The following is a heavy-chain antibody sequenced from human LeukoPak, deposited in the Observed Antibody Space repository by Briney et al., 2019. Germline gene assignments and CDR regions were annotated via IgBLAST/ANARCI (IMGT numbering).Heavy chain of an antibody. V-gene: IGHV3-30-3*01. J-gene: IGHJ4*02. CDR3: ARGRGYCSGGNCPWGDY. Sequence: GGSLRLSCAASGFTFSSYAMHWVRQAPGKGLEWVAVISYDGSKKYYTDSVKGRFTISRDNSKNTLYLQMNSLGPEDTAMYYCARGRGYCSGGNCPWGDYWGQGTLVTVSS. CDR2: ISYDGSKK. CDR1: GFTFSSYA. D-gene: IGHD2-15*01.